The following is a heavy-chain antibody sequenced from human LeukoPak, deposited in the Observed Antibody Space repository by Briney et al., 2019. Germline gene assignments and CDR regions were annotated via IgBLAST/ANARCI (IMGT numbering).Heavy chain of an antibody. CDR3: ARERFGYSSGWFFDY. V-gene: IGHV4-4*07. Sequence: SETLSLTCTVSGGSISSYYWSWIRQPTGKGLEWIGRIYTSGSTNYNPSLKSRVTMSVDTSKNQFSLKLSSVTAADTAVYYCARERFGYSSGWFFDYWGQGTLVTVSS. D-gene: IGHD6-19*01. J-gene: IGHJ4*02. CDR1: GGSISSYY. CDR2: IYTSGST.